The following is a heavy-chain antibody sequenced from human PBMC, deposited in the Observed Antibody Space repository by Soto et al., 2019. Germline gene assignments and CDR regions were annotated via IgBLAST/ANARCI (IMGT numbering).Heavy chain of an antibody. J-gene: IGHJ4*02. CDR3: ARYILTGYQSDY. D-gene: IGHD3-9*01. CDR2: IYYSGST. Sequence: QLQLQESGPGLVKPSETLSLTCTVSGGSISSSNYYWGWIRQPPGKGLEWIGSIYYSGSTYYNPSLKSRVTISVDTSKNQFSLKLSSVTAADMAVYYCARYILTGYQSDYWGQGTLVTVSS. CDR1: GGSISSSNYY. V-gene: IGHV4-39*01.